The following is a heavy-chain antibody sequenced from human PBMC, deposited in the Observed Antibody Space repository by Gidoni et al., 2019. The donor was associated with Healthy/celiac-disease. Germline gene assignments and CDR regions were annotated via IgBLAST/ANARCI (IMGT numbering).Heavy chain of an antibody. CDR1: GCSISRYY. CDR3: ARDRLFDY. D-gene: IGHD3-16*01. V-gene: IGHV4-59*01. Sequence: QVQLQESGPGLVKPSETLSLTCTVSGCSISRYYWSWLRQPPGKGLEWIGYIYDSGSTNYNPSLKSRVTISVDTSKNQFSLKLSSVTAADTAVYYCARDRLFDYWGQGTLVTVSS. CDR2: IYDSGST. J-gene: IGHJ4*02.